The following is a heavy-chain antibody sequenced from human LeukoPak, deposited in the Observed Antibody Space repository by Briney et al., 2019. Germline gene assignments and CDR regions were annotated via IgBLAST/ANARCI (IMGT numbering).Heavy chain of an antibody. Sequence: PGGSLRLSCAASGFTFSSYGMHWVRQAPGKGLERVAVISYDGSNKYYADSVKGRFTISRDNSKNTLYLQMNSLRAEDTAVYYCATTVVRYYFDYWGQGTLVPVSS. J-gene: IGHJ4*02. CDR1: GFTFSSYG. CDR2: ISYDGSNK. CDR3: ATTVVRYYFDY. V-gene: IGHV3-30*03. D-gene: IGHD4-23*01.